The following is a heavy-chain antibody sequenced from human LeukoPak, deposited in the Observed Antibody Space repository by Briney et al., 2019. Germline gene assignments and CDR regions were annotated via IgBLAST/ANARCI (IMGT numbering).Heavy chain of an antibody. J-gene: IGHJ4*02. D-gene: IGHD2-15*01. Sequence: ASVTVCCTASADTFTFYPLRRVRHAHGQGLEWMGWINPNSGGTNYAQKFQGRVTMTRDASISTAYMELSRLRSDDTAVYYCARFRGNWGQGTLVTVSS. CDR2: INPNSGGT. V-gene: IGHV1-2*02. CDR3: ARFRGN. CDR1: ADTFTFYP.